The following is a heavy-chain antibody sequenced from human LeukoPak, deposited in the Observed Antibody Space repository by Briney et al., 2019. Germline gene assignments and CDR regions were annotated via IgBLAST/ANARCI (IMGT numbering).Heavy chain of an antibody. CDR3: AREDNSNWPTINWFDP. Sequence: GGSLRLSCAASGFTFSDYYMSWIRQAPGKGLEWVSYISSSGSTIYYADSVKGRFTISRDNAKNSLYLQTYSLRAEDTAVYYCAREDNSNWPTINWFDPWGQGTLVTVSS. V-gene: IGHV3-11*04. D-gene: IGHD6-13*01. J-gene: IGHJ5*02. CDR1: GFTFSDYY. CDR2: ISSSGSTI.